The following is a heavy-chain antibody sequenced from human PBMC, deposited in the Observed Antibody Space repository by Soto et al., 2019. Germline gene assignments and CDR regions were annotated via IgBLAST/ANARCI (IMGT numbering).Heavy chain of an antibody. D-gene: IGHD1-26*01. CDR3: AIEGAGLGQ. Sequence: EVKLVESGGGLVQPGGSVKLSCAASGFTFSGSSMHWVRQASGKGLEWVGRIRTKAKNYATKYSESPKGRFIMSRDDSKNTTFLQMSILRTEDTAMYYCAIEGAGLGQWGQGTLVSVSS. CDR1: GFTFSGSS. CDR2: IRTKAKNYAT. V-gene: IGHV3-73*01. J-gene: IGHJ4*02.